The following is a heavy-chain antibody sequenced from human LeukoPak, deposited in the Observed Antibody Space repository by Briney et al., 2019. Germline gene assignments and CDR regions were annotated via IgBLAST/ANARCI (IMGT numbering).Heavy chain of an antibody. CDR1: GGSISSSSYY. J-gene: IGHJ4*02. CDR2: IYYSGST. CDR3: ARLAFAAGPI. D-gene: IGHD3-3*02. V-gene: IGHV4-39*01. Sequence: PSETLSLTCTVSGGSISSSSYYWGWIRQPPGKGLEWIGSIYYSGSTYYNPSLKSRVTISVDTSKNQFSLKLSPVTAADTAVYYCARLAFAAGPIWGQGTLVTVSS.